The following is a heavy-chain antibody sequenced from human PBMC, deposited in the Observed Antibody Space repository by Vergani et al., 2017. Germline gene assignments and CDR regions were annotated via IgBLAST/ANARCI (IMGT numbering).Heavy chain of an antibody. CDR2: IYYSGST. V-gene: IGHV4-39*01. Sequence: QLQLQESGPGLVKPLATLFLTCSVPGALIRSRYYYWGWIRQPPGKGLEWIASIYYSGSTYYNPSLKSRVTISVDTSKNQFSLKLSSVTAADTAVYFCARHSXVEWLVKLGWIDPWGQGILVTVSS. CDR1: GALIRSRYYY. D-gene: IGHD6-19*01. CDR3: ARHSXVEWLVKLGWIDP. J-gene: IGHJ5*02.